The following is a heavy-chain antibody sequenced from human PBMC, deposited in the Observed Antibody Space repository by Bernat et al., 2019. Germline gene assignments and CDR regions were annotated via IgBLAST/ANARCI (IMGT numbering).Heavy chain of an antibody. CDR2: IIPILGIA. D-gene: IGHD6-13*01. Sequence: QVQLVQSGAEVKKPGSSVKVSCKASGGTFSSYTISWVRQAPGQGLEWMGRIIPILGIANYAQKFQGRVTITADKSTRTAYMELSSLRSEDTAVYYCAREVPTRAIPYSSSWYGYFQHWGQGTLVTVSS. CDR1: GGTFSSYT. J-gene: IGHJ1*01. V-gene: IGHV1-69*08. CDR3: AREVPTRAIPYSSSWYGYFQH.